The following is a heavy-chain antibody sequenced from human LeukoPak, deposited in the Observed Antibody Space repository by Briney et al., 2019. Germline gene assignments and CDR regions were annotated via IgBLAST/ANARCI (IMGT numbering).Heavy chain of an antibody. CDR1: GFTFSTYW. D-gene: IGHD6-6*01. J-gene: IGHJ5*02. Sequence: PGGSLRLSCAASGFTFSTYWMSWVRQAPGKGLEWVANIRQDGSDKYYVDSVKGRFTISRDNAKNSLYLQMNSLRAEDTAVYYCARDMRSIAARPDWFDPWGQGTLVTVSS. CDR3: ARDMRSIAARPDWFDP. CDR2: IRQDGSDK. V-gene: IGHV3-7*01.